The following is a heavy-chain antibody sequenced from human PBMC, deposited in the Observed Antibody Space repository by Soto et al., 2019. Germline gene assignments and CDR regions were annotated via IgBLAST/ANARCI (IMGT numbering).Heavy chain of an antibody. V-gene: IGHV3-74*01. CDR2: INSDGRST. D-gene: IGHD2-21*01. CDR3: ASLPAVGIPLDYYGMDV. Sequence: GRSLRLSCAAPGSTFSSYWMHWDRQAPGKWLVWVSRINSDGRSTSDADSVKGRFTITRDNAKKTLYLQMNSVRAEDTAVYYCASLPAVGIPLDYYGMDVWGQGTTVTVSS. CDR1: GSTFSSYW. J-gene: IGHJ6*02.